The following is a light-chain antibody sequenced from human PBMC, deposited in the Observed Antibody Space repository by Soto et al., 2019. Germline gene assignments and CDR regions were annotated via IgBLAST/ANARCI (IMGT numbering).Light chain of an antibody. CDR3: AAWEDSLNGHVV. J-gene: IGLJ2*01. CDR1: SSNIGSNT. Sequence: QSVLTQPPSASGTPGQRVTISCSGSSSNIGSNTVNWYQQLPGTAPKLLIYSNNQRPSGVPDRFSGSKSGTSASLAISGLQSEDEADYYRAAWEDSLNGHVVFGGGSKVTVL. CDR2: SNN. V-gene: IGLV1-44*01.